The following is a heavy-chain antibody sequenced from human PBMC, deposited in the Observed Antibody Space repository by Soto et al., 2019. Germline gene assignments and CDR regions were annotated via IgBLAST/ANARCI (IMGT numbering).Heavy chain of an antibody. CDR3: ARDHVGGYYYYGMDV. D-gene: IGHD2-15*01. V-gene: IGHV1-2*04. CDR2: INPNSGGT. J-gene: IGHJ6*02. CDR1: GYTFTGYY. Sequence: GASVKVSCKASGYTFTGYYMHWVRQAPGQGLEWMGWINPNSGGTNYAQKFQGWVTMTRDTSIGTAYMELSRLRSDDTAVYYCARDHVGGYYYYGMDVWGQGTTVTVSS.